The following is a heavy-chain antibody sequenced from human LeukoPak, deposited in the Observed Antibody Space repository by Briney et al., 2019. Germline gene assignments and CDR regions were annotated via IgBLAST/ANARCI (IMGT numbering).Heavy chain of an antibody. CDR3: ARDYYGSGSHYWYFDL. CDR1: GGSISSGSYY. D-gene: IGHD3-10*01. V-gene: IGHV4-61*02. J-gene: IGHJ2*01. CDR2: IYTSGST. Sequence: PSETLSLTCTVSGGSISSGSYYWSWIRQPAGKGLEWIGRIYTSGSTNYNPSLKSRVTISVDTSKNQFSLKLSSVTAADTAVYYCARDYYGSGSHYWYFDLWGRGTLVTVSS.